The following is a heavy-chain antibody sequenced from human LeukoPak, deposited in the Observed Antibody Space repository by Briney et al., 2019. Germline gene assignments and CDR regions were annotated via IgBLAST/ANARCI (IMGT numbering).Heavy chain of an antibody. V-gene: IGHV4-39*01. CDR2: MYYNGNP. CDR1: GDSISRTTFY. J-gene: IGHJ5*02. CDR3: AKHASWFDP. Sequence: SETLSLTCTVSGDSISRTTFYWGWIRQPPGKGLEWIGSMYYNGNPYYKPSLKSRVTMSIDLSKNQFSLNLTSVTAADTAIYYCAKHASWFDPWGQGTLVTVSS.